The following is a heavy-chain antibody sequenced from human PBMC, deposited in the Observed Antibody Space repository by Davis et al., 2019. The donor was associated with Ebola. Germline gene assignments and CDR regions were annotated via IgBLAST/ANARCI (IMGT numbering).Heavy chain of an antibody. D-gene: IGHD2-15*01. J-gene: IGHJ6*02. V-gene: IGHV3-30-3*01. CDR1: GFTFSSYA. Sequence: GGSLRLSCAASGFTFSSYAMHWVRQAPGKGLEWVAGISYDGSNNYYADPVKGRFTVSRDNAKNALSLQMNSLRAEDTAVYYCARDKRSKWYGGMDVWGQGTTVTVSS. CDR3: ARDKRSKWYGGMDV. CDR2: ISYDGSNN.